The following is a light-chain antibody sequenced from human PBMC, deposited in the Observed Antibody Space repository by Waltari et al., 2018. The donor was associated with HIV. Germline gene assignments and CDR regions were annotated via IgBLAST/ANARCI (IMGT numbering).Light chain of an antibody. J-gene: IGLJ2*01. Sequence: QSALTQPASVSGSPGQSISIPCTGTSSDIGLYNLVSWYQQLPDGAPPRILFGVNIRPSYVSFRFSGSKSGATASLTISGLQAGDEAVYLCSSFTSSRTVIFGGGTKVTVL. CDR2: GVN. CDR3: SSFTSSRTVI. CDR1: SSDIGLYNL. V-gene: IGLV2-14*01.